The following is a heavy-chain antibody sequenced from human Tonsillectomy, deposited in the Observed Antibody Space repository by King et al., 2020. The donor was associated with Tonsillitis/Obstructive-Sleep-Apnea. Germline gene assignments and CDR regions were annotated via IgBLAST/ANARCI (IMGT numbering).Heavy chain of an antibody. CDR1: GGSISSYY. J-gene: IGHJ6*03. D-gene: IGHD3-16*01. V-gene: IGHV4-59*01. CDR3: ARGGGAYYYYSMDV. Sequence: VQLQESGPGLVKPSETLSLTCTVSGGSISSYYWSWIRQPPGKGLEWIGYIYYSGSTNYNPSLKSRVTISVDTSKNQFSLELSSVTAADTAVYYCARGGGAYYYYSMDVWGKGTTVTVSS. CDR2: IYYSGST.